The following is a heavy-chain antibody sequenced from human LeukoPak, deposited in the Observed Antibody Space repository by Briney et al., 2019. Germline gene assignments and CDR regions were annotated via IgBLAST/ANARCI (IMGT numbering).Heavy chain of an antibody. Sequence: SETLSLTCTVSGGSISSSNYYWGWIRQPPGKGLDWIGSIYYSGSTDYNPSLKGRVTISVDTSKTQFSLKLSFVAAADTAVYYCARRMANVDAFDIWGQGTMVTVSS. D-gene: IGHD2-8*01. CDR2: IYYSGST. CDR1: GGSISSSNYY. J-gene: IGHJ3*02. V-gene: IGHV4-39*01. CDR3: ARRMANVDAFDI.